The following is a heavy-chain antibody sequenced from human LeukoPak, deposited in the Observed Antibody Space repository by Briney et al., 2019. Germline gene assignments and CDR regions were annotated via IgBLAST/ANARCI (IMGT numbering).Heavy chain of an antibody. Sequence: GASVKVSCKASGYTFTDYYIHWVRQAPGQGLEWMGWINPNSGGTNYAQKFQGRVTMTRDTSITTAYVELSSLRSDDTAVYYCARQGGTLIAVVKVALDVWGQGTMVTVSS. CDR3: ARQGGTLIAVVKVALDV. CDR2: INPNSGGT. V-gene: IGHV1-2*02. CDR1: GYTFTDYY. J-gene: IGHJ3*01. D-gene: IGHD3-22*01.